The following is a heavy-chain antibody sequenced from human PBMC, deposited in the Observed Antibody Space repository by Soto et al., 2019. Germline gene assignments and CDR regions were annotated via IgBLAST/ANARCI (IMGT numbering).Heavy chain of an antibody. CDR1: DGSIISSSYF. CDR3: ARQGHDFGSYFAY. D-gene: IGHD3-3*01. J-gene: IGHJ4*02. Sequence: SVPLSVTCTVSDGSIISSSYFRSWIRQPPGKGLEWIGSIYYSGSTYYNPSLKSRVTISVDTSKNQFSLKLSSVTAADTAVYYCARQGHDFGSYFAYWGQGTLVTVSS. V-gene: IGHV4-39*01. CDR2: IYYSGST.